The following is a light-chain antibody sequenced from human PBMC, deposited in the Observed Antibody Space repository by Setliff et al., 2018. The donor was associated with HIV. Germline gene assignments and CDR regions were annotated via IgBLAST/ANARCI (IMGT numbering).Light chain of an antibody. J-gene: IGLJ1*01. CDR2: GNS. CDR1: SSNIGPGYD. CDR3: QSYDSTLSVFYV. V-gene: IGLV1-40*01. Sequence: LTQPPSVSGAPGQRVTISCTGSSSNIGPGYDVHWYQQVPGTAPKLLIYGNSNRPSGVPERFSASKSGTSASLTITGLQAEDEGDYYCQSYDSTLSVFYVFGTGTKVTVL.